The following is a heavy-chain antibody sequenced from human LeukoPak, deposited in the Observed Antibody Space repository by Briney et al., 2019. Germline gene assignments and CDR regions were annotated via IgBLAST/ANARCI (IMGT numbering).Heavy chain of an antibody. CDR2: ISGSGGST. CDR3: AKGVDSSGYHGQRAGSDY. Sequence: GGSLRLSCAASGFTFSSYAMSWVRQAPGKGLEWVSAISGSGGSTYYADSVKGRFTISRDNSKNTLYLQMNSLRAEDTAVYYCAKGVDSSGYHGQRAGSDYWGQGTLVTVSS. V-gene: IGHV3-23*01. J-gene: IGHJ4*02. CDR1: GFTFSSYA. D-gene: IGHD3-22*01.